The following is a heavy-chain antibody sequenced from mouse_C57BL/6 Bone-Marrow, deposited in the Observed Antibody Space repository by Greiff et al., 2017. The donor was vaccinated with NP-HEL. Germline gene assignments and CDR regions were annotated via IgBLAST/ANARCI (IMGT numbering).Heavy chain of an antibody. D-gene: IGHD1-1*01. J-gene: IGHJ2*01. CDR3: AGLLRFHEDFDY. CDR2: IFPGSGST. CDR1: GYTFTDYY. V-gene: IGHV1-75*01. Sequence: QVQLQQSGPELVKPGASVKISCKASGYTFTDYYLNWVKQRPGQGLAWIGWIFPGSGSTYYNEKFKGKATLTVDKSSSTAYMLLNSLTSEDSAVDFCAGLLRFHEDFDYWGQGTTLTVSS.